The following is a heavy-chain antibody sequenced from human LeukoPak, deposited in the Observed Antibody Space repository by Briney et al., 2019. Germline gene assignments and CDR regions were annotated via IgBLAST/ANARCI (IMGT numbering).Heavy chain of an antibody. CDR3: AADTGYRYGEGY. V-gene: IGHV3-7*01. J-gene: IGHJ4*02. D-gene: IGHD5-18*01. Sequence: GGSLRLSCAASGFTFSSYWMSWVRQAPGKGLEGVAHIKQDGSEKYYVDSVKGRFTISRDNAKHSLYLQMKSLRAEDTAVYYCAADTGYRYGEGYWGQGTLVTVSS. CDR1: GFTFSSYW. CDR2: IKQDGSEK.